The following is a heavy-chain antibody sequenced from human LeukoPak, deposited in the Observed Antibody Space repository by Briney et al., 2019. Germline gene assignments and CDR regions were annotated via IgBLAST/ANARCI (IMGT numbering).Heavy chain of an antibody. D-gene: IGHD5-12*01. CDR2: IYYSGST. J-gene: IGHJ5*02. V-gene: IGHV4-59*01. CDR1: GGSIGSYY. Sequence: SETLSLTCTVSGGSIGSYYWSWIRQPPGKGLEWIGYIYYSGSTNYNPSLKSRVTISVDTSKNQFSLKLSSVTAADTAVYYCARGGRVATIGWFDPWGQGTLVTVSS. CDR3: ARGGRVATIGWFDP.